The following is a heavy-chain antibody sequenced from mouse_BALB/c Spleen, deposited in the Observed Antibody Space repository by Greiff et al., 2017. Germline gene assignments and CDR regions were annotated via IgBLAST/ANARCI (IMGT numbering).Heavy chain of an antibody. J-gene: IGHJ4*01. V-gene: IGHV2-2*02. CDR3: ASPNRYYAMDY. CDR1: GFSLTSYG. D-gene: IGHD2-14*01. CDR2: IWSGGST. Sequence: VQRVESGPGLVQPSQSLSITCTVSGFSLTSYGVHWVRQSPGKGLEWLGVIWSGGSTDYNAAFISRLSISKDNSKSQVFFKMNSLQANDTAIYYCASPNRYYAMDYWGQGTSVTVSS.